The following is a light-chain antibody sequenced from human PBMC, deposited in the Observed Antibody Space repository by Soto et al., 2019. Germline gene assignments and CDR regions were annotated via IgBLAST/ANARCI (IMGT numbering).Light chain of an antibody. V-gene: IGKV1-5*03. CDR2: KAS. Sequence: DIQMTQSPSTLSASVGDRVIIACRDSESISNWLAWYQQKPGKAPNLLIYKASSLKSGVPLRFSGSGSGTEFTLTINSLQPDDFATYYCQQYDTYWTFGQGTKVDIK. J-gene: IGKJ1*01. CDR3: QQYDTYWT. CDR1: ESISNW.